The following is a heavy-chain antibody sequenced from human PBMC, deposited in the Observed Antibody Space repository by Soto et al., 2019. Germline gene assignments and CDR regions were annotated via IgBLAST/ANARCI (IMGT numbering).Heavy chain of an antibody. CDR2: IYYSGST. CDR3: ARAPWIQLWSHYYYYGMDV. CDR1: GGSISSGDYY. V-gene: IGHV4-30-4*01. D-gene: IGHD5-18*01. Sequence: SETLSLPCTVSGGSISSGDYYWSWIRQPPGKGLEWIGYIYYSGSTYYNPSLKSRVTISVDTSKNQFSLKLSSVTAADTAVYYCARAPWIQLWSHYYYYGMDVWGQGTTVTVSS. J-gene: IGHJ6*02.